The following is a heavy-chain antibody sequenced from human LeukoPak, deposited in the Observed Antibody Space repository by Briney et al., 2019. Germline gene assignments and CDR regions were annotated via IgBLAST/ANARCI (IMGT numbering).Heavy chain of an antibody. J-gene: IGHJ4*02. Sequence: GRSLRLSCAASGFTFSSFGMHWVRQAPGKGLEWVAVISYDGSNKYYADFVKGRFTISRDNSNNTLHLQMNSLRVEDTAVYYCAKQAEEAGWSTDYWGQGTLVTVSS. CDR2: ISYDGSNK. CDR1: GFTFSSFG. D-gene: IGHD6-19*01. V-gene: IGHV3-30*18. CDR3: AKQAEEAGWSTDY.